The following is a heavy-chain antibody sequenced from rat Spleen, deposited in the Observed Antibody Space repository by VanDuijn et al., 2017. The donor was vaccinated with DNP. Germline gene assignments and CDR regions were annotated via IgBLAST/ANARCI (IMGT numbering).Heavy chain of an antibody. J-gene: IGHJ2*01. Sequence: QVQLKESGPGLVQPSQTLSLTCTVSGFSLTSYNVHWVRQPTGKGLEWMGGIWTGGSTDYNSALKSRLSISRDTSKSQVFLKMNSLQTEDIATYYCARDGNSGYYFDYWGQGVMVTVSS. CDR1: GFSLTSYN. V-gene: IGHV2-30*01. CDR3: ARDGNSGYYFDY. D-gene: IGHD4-3*01. CDR2: IWTGGST.